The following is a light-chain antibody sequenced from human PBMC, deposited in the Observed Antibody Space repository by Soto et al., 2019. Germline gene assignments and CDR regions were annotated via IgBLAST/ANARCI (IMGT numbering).Light chain of an antibody. CDR2: AAS. CDR1: QGIISW. CDR3: QQANSFPFT. V-gene: IGKV1-12*01. Sequence: DIQMTQSPSSVSASVGDRVTITCRASQGIISWLAWYQQKPWKAPKLLIYAASSLQSGVPSRFSGSGSGTDFTLTISSLQPEDFATYYCQQANSFPFTFGPGTKVDIK. J-gene: IGKJ3*01.